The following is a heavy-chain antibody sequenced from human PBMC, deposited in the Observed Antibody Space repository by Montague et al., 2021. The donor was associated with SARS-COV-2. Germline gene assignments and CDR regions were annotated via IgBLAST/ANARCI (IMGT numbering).Heavy chain of an antibody. CDR1: GGSITGYY. CDR3: VRDHPYGGPRGAYDI. D-gene: IGHD4-23*01. CDR2: IYDGGAA. V-gene: IGHV4-59*01. J-gene: IGHJ3*02. Sequence: SETLSLTCTVSGGSITGYYWSWLRRSPGKGLEWIAYIYDGGAANYNPSLGSRVTISTDTSKNQLSLKVNSVTAADTAAYYCVRDHPYGGPRGAYDIWGQGTVVTVSS.